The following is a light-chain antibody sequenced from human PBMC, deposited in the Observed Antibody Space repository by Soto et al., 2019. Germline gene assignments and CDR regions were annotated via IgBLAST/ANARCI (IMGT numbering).Light chain of an antibody. V-gene: IGKV1-6*01. CDR2: AAS. CDR1: QGIRND. Sequence: AIQMTQSPSSLSASVGDRVTITCRASQGIRNDLGWYQQKPGKAPKLLIYAASSLQSGVPSRFSGSGSGTDFTLTISSLQPEDVAVYYCQQFYLIPPTFGQGTKVEIK. CDR3: QQFYLIPPT. J-gene: IGKJ1*01.